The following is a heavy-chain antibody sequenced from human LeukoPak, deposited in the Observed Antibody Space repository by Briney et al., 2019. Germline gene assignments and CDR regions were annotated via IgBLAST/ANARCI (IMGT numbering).Heavy chain of an antibody. CDR2: INTTGGNT. CDR3: ARDGYSSSWYDWFYLDH. CDR1: GYTFTTYF. D-gene: IGHD6-13*01. V-gene: IGHV1-46*01. Sequence: ASVKVSCKTSGYTFTTYFMHWVRQAPGQRPEWMGIINTTGGNTRNAQKFQGRLTVTRDKSTSTVYMELSSLTFEDTAVYYCARDGYSSSWYDWFYLDHWGQGTLVIVSS. J-gene: IGHJ4*02.